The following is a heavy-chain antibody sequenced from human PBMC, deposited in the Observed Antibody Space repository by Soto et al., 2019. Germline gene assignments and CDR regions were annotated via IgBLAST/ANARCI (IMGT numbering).Heavy chain of an antibody. CDR1: GWTFSSYG. Sequence: GGPLRRYGVASGWTFSSYGMHWVSQAPGKGLEWVAVIWYDGSNKYYADSVKGRFTISRDNSKNTLYLQMNSLRAEDTAVYYCARDISYSSGWYGPYGMDVWGQGTTVTVSS. CDR2: IWYDGSNK. CDR3: ARDISYSSGWYGPYGMDV. D-gene: IGHD6-19*01. V-gene: IGHV3-33*01. J-gene: IGHJ6*02.